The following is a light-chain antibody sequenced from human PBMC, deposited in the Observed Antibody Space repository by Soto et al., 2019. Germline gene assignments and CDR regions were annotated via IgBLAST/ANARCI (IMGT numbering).Light chain of an antibody. CDR3: SSYAGSNNWV. J-gene: IGLJ3*02. CDR1: SSDVGGYKY. Sequence: QSALTQPPSASGSPGQSVTISCTGTSSDVGGYKYVSWYQQHPGKAPKLMIYEVSKRPSGVPDRFSGSKSGNTASLTVSGLQAEDEADYYGSSYAGSNNWVFGGGTKLTVL. V-gene: IGLV2-8*01. CDR2: EVS.